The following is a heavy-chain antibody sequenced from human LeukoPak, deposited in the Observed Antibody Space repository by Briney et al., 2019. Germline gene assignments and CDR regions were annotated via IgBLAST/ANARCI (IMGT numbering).Heavy chain of an antibody. J-gene: IGHJ2*01. Sequence: SETLSLTCSVSGGSLTNYYWTWIRQAPGKELEWIGNIYYSGITDYNTALQSRDTRSVDTAKNHFSMKLTSVTAADTAVYSCARGGSHRYFDLWGRGTLVTVSA. CDR2: IYYSGIT. CDR3: ARGGSHRYFDL. V-gene: IGHV4-59*01. CDR1: GGSLTNYY.